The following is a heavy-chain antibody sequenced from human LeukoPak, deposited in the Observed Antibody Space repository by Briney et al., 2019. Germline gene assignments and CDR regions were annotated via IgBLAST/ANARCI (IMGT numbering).Heavy chain of an antibody. CDR1: GFTFSSYSMN. J-gene: IGHJ4*02. D-gene: IGHD3-10*01. V-gene: IGHV4-39*01. CDR2: IYYSGST. Sequence: GSLRLSCAASGFTFSSYSMNWVRQAPGKGLEWVGSIYYSGSTYYNPSLKSRVTISVDTSKNQFSLKLSSVTAADTAVYYCARQLKMVRGVISGYYFDYWGQGTLVTVSS. CDR3: ARQLKMVRGVISGYYFDY.